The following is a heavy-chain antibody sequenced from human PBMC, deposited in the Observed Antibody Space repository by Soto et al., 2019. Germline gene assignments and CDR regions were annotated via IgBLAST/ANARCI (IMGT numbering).Heavy chain of an antibody. V-gene: IGHV4-39*02. CDR3: ARRISRPGYISAYYGFDY. CDR2: FYYSGST. J-gene: IGHJ4*02. Sequence: QLQLQESGPGLVKPSETLSLTCTVSGGSIISSSSYWGWIRQPPGKGLEWIASFYYSGSTYYNPSFNCRSTISVDTAKNHFSLKLTPVTAADTAVYYCARRISRPGYISAYYGFDYWGEGTLVTVSS. CDR1: GGSIISSSSY. D-gene: IGHD6-19*01.